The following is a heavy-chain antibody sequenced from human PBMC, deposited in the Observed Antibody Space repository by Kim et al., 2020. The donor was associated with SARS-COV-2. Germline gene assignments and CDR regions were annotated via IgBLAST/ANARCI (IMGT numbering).Heavy chain of an antibody. CDR1: GFTFSSYS. D-gene: IGHD6-13*01. Sequence: GGSLRLSCAASGFTFSSYSMNWVRQAPGKGLEWVSSISSSSSYIYYADSVKGRFTISRDNAKNSLYLQMNSLRAEDTAVYYCARDFFSSSIDYYYYYGMDVGGRRATVTVSS. CDR3: ARDFFSSSIDYYYYYGMDV. CDR2: ISSSSSYI. J-gene: IGHJ6*02. V-gene: IGHV3-21*01.